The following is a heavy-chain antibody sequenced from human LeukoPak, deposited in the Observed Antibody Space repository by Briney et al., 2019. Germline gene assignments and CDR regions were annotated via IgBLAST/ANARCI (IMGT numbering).Heavy chain of an antibody. V-gene: IGHV1-2*02. CDR1: GYTFTGYY. J-gene: IGHJ6*03. D-gene: IGHD3-10*01. CDR2: INPNSGGT. Sequence: ASVKVSCKASGYTFTGYYMHWVRQAPGQGLEWMGWINPNSGGTNYAQKFQGRVTMTRDTSISTAYMELSRLRSDDTAVYYCASMGREPGTQGEPQGYMDVWGKGTTVTISS. CDR3: ASMGREPGTQGEPQGYMDV.